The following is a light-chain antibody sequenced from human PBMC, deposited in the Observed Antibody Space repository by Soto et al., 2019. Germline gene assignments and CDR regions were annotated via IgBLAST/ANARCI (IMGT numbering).Light chain of an antibody. V-gene: IGLV3-21*01. CDR2: SDT. CDR1: DIVSKG. CDR3: QVWDSGSAHVV. J-gene: IGLJ2*01. Sequence: SYELTQPPSVSVAPGKTASISCGGNDIVSKGVHWYQQKPGQAPVLVIYSDTDLPPVITERFSGSNSANLATLTISRVEAGDEADYYCQVWDSGSAHVVFGGGTQLTVL.